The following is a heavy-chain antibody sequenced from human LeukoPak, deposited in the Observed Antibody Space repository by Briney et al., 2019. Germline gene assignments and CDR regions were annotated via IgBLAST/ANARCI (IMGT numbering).Heavy chain of an antibody. CDR2: IGTASDT. D-gene: IGHD1-1*01. CDR3: ARGPPRGKYYYIDV. V-gene: IGHV3-13*01. J-gene: IGHJ6*03. CDR1: GFTFSSFD. Sequence: GGSLRLSCAASGFTFSSFDMHWVCQPTGQGLEWVSTIGTASDTYYPGSVEGRFTLSRDNAKNSLYLQMNSLTAGDTAVYYCARGPPRGKYYYIDVWGKGTTVTVSS.